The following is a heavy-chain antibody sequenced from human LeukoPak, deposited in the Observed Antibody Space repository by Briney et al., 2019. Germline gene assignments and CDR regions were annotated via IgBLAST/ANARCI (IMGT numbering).Heavy chain of an antibody. D-gene: IGHD6-13*01. CDR3: ARDPGSSSFDL. CDR2: INQDASVR. J-gene: IGHJ4*02. Sequence: QSGGSLRLSCAASGFSFSTYWMSWVRQTSEKGLEFVANINQDASVRNYMDSLKGRCTISRDNAKKSVYLEINSLRADDTAVYYCARDPGSSSFDLWGQGALVTVSS. CDR1: GFSFSTYW. V-gene: IGHV3-7*01.